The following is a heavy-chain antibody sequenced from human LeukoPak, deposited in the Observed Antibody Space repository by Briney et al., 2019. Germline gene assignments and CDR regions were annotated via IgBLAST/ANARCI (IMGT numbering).Heavy chain of an antibody. CDR3: ARDADGIAVAGPDY. V-gene: IGHV1-2*02. D-gene: IGHD6-19*01. CDR1: GYTFTGYY. J-gene: IGHJ4*02. Sequence: AAVKVSCKASGYTFTGYYMHWVRQAPEQGLEWMGWINPNSGGTNYAQKFQGRVTMTRDTSISTAYMELSRLRSDDTAVYYCARDADGIAVAGPDYWGQGTLVTVSS. CDR2: INPNSGGT.